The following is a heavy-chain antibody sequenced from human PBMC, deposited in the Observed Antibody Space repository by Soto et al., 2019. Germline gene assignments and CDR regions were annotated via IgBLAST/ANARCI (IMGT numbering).Heavy chain of an antibody. CDR1: GFTFRSYA. J-gene: IGHJ4*01. CDR3: VKDRAFRTVAGADR. V-gene: IGHV3-23*01. D-gene: IGHD6-19*01. CDR2: IIGSGDSA. Sequence: GGSLRLSCTVSGFTFRSYAMNWVRQAPGGGLEWVSNIIGSGDSASYADSVKGRFTISRDNSQNTLFLQMDSLRVDDTATYYCVKDRAFRTVAGADRWGQGTLVTVSS.